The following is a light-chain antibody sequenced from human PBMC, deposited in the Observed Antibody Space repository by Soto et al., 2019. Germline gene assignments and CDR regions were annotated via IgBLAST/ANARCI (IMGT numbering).Light chain of an antibody. CDR1: QSISGW. CDR3: QQYNSFPYT. CDR2: DAS. Sequence: DIQMTQSPSTLSASVGDRVTITCRASQSISGWLAWYQQKPGKAPNLLIYDASSLESGVPLRFSGSGSGTEFTLTISSLQPDDFATYYCQQYNSFPYTFGQGTTLEIK. J-gene: IGKJ2*01. V-gene: IGKV1-5*01.